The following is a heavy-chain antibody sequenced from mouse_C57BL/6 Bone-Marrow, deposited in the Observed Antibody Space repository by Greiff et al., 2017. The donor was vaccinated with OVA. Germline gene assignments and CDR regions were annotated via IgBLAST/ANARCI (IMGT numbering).Heavy chain of an antibody. V-gene: IGHV1-15*01. CDR1: GYTFTDYE. CDR3: TIYYGNYFAWFAY. D-gene: IGHD2-1*01. J-gene: IGHJ3*01. CDR2: IDPETGGT. Sequence: SGAELVRPGASVTLSCKASGYTFTDYEMPWVKQTPVHGLEWIGAIDPETGGTAYNQKFKGKAILTADKSSSTAYMELRSLTSEDSAVYYCTIYYGNYFAWFAYWGQGTLVTVSA.